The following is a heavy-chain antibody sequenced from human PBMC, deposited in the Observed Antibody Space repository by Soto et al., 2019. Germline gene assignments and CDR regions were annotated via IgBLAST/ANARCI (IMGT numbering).Heavy chain of an antibody. CDR2: VTPNTGGS. V-gene: IGHV1-2*02. Sequence: QVQLVQSGAEVKKPGASVKVSCKASGYTFTDHYIHWVRQAPGQGLEWLGWVTPNTGGSHYAQKFKGRVTMTRDTSINTAYVELTSLTSDDTAVYYCARQSDAFDYWGHGALVTVSS. CDR3: ARQSDAFDY. J-gene: IGHJ4*01. CDR1: GYTFTDHY.